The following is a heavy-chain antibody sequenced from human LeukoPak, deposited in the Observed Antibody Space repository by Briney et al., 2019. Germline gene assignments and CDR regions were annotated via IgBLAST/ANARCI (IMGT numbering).Heavy chain of an antibody. CDR1: GFTFSSYS. V-gene: IGHV3-21*01. CDR3: ARDPVGGYVARSDWFDP. CDR2: ISSSSSYI. Sequence: GGSLRLSCAASGFTFSSYSMSWVRQAPGKGLEWVSSISSSSSYIYYADSVKGRFTISRDNAKSSLSLHMNSLRAEDTAVYYCARDPVGGYVARSDWFDPWGQGTLVTVSS. J-gene: IGHJ5*02. D-gene: IGHD5-12*01.